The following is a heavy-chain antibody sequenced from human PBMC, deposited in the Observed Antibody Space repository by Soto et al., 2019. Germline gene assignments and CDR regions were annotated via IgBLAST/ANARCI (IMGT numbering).Heavy chain of an antibody. CDR3: ARVDVVPLNYYYYGMDV. D-gene: IGHD2-15*01. Sequence: SETLSLTCTVSGGSISSYYWSWIRQPPGKGLEWIGYIYYSGSTNYNPSLKSRVTISVDTSKNQFSLKLSSVTAADTAVYYCARVDVVPLNYYYYGMDVWGQGTTVTVYS. V-gene: IGHV4-59*01. J-gene: IGHJ6*02. CDR2: IYYSGST. CDR1: GGSISSYY.